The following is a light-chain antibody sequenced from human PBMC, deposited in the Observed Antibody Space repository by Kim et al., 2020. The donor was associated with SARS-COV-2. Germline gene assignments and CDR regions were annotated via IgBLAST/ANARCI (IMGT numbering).Light chain of an antibody. J-gene: IGKJ4*01. CDR2: DAS. V-gene: IGKV3-11*01. CDR1: QSVISS. Sequence: EVVLTQSPATLSLSPGERATLSCKASQSVISSLAWYQQTPGQTPRLLIYDASKRASGVPARFSGSGSGTDFTLTISSLAPEDFAVYYCEQRKFWQLTFGGGTKME. CDR3: EQRKFWQLT.